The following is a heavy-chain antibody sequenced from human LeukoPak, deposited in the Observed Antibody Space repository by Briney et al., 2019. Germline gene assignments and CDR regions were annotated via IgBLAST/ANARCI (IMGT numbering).Heavy chain of an antibody. D-gene: IGHD6-13*01. J-gene: IGHJ4*02. V-gene: IGHV1-24*01. CDR3: ATDLRGTAAAAPGSFDY. Sequence: GASVEVSCKVSGYTLTELSMHWVRQAPGKGLEWMGGFDPEDGETIYAQKFQGRVTTTEDTSTDTAYMELSSLRSEDTAVYYCATDLRGTAAAAPGSFDYWGQGTLVTVSS. CDR1: GYTLTELS. CDR2: FDPEDGET.